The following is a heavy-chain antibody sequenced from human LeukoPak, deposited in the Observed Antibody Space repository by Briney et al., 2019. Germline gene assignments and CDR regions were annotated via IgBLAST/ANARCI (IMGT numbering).Heavy chain of an antibody. D-gene: IGHD6-13*01. V-gene: IGHV3-23*01. J-gene: IGHJ3*02. CDR3: AKDRRIAAAYSLDAFDI. CDR1: GFTFSSYG. CDR2: ISGSGGST. Sequence: GGSLRLSCAASGFTFSSYGMSWVRQAPGKGLEWVSAISGSGGSTYYADSVKGRFTISRDNSKNTLYLQMNSLRAEDTAVYYCAKDRRIAAAYSLDAFDIWGQGTMVTVSS.